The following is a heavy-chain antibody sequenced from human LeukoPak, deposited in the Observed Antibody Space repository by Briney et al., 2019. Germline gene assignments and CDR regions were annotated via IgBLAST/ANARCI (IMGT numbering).Heavy chain of an antibody. CDR3: ARDNGYNLKALDY. D-gene: IGHD5-24*01. J-gene: IGHJ4*02. CDR2: IYYSGST. CDR1: GGSISSYY. V-gene: IGHV4-59*01. Sequence: PSETLSLTCTVSGGSISSYYWSWIRQPPGKGLEWIGYIYYSGSTNYNPSLKSRVTISVDTPKNQFSLKLSSVTAADTAVYYCARDNGYNLKALDYWGQGTLVTVSS.